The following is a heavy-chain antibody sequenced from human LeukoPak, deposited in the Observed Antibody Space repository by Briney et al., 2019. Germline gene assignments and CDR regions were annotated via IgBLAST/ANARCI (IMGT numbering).Heavy chain of an antibody. CDR1: GGSFSGYY. V-gene: IGHV4-34*01. Sequence: SGTLSLTCAVYGGSFSGYYWSWIRQPPGKGLEWIGEINHSGSTNYNPSLKSRVTISVDTSKNQFSLKLSSVTVADTAVYYCARGQAFDLWGRGTLVTVSS. CDR2: INHSGST. J-gene: IGHJ2*01. CDR3: ARGQAFDL.